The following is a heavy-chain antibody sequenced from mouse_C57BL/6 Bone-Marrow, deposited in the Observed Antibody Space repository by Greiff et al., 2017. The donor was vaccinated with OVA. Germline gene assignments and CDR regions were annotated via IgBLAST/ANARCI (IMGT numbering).Heavy chain of an antibody. V-gene: IGHV3-6*01. CDR1: GYSITSGYY. CDR2: ISYDGSN. CDR3: ASSKGAY. D-gene: IGHD2-5*01. Sequence: EVQLMESGPGLVKPSQSLSLTCSVTGYSITSGYYWNWIRQFPGNKLEWMGYISYDGSNNYNPSLKNRISITRDTSKNQFFLKLNSVTTEDTATYYCASSKGAYWGQGTLVTVSA. J-gene: IGHJ3*01.